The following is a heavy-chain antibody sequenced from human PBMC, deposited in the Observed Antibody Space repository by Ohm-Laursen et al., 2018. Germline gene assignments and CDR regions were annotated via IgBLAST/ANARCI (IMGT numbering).Heavy chain of an antibody. CDR3: AKLTSGEDVY. Sequence: SLRLSCAASGFTFSNYGMHWVRQAPGKGLEWVAVISYDGINQYYADSVKGRLTISRDNSKNMLYLQMNSLTAEDTAVYYCAKLTSGEDVYWGQGSLVTVSS. CDR1: GFTFSNYG. V-gene: IGHV3-30*18. J-gene: IGHJ4*02. D-gene: IGHD2-15*01. CDR2: ISYDGINQ.